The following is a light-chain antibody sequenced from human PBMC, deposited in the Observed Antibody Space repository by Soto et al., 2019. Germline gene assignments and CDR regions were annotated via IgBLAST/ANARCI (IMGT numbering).Light chain of an antibody. CDR3: QRHNSAPPVT. CDR1: QGISNH. CDR2: AAS. V-gene: IGKV1-27*01. Sequence: DIQMTQSPSSLSASVGDRVTITCRASQGISNHLAWYQQKPGKVPNVLIYAASTLQSGVLSRFSGSGSGTEFTLTTRSLQPEVVATYYCQRHNSAPPVTFGPGTKVDIK. J-gene: IGKJ3*01.